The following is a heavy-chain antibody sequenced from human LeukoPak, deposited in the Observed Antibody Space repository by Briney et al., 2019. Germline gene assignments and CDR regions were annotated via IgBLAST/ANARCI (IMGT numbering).Heavy chain of an antibody. CDR3: AKGRSDFFAYYYYLDV. V-gene: IGHV1-46*03. Sequence: ASVKVSCKASGYTLTSNYIHWVRQAPEQGLEWMGIINPSGGSTTYAQKFQGRVTMTRDTSTSTVYMELTSLRSEDTAVYYCAKGRSDFFAYYYYLDVWGKGTTVTVSS. CDR1: GYTLTSNY. D-gene: IGHD2-21*02. CDR2: INPSGGST. J-gene: IGHJ6*03.